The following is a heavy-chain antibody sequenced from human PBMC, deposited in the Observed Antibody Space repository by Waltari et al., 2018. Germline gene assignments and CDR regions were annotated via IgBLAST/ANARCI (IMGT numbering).Heavy chain of an antibody. V-gene: IGHV6-1*01. CDR1: GDCVSSNSAT. D-gene: IGHD3-10*01. CDR2: IYLYSKWSQ. Sequence: QVQLRQSGPGLVKPSQTLSLTCAISGDCVSSNSATWNWIRQSPSRGLEWLGRIYLYSKWSQDYATSVQSRITRIPDTSKTQFSLRLTSVSPEDTAVYYCAREGVIRGAYDAFDIWGQGTMVTVSS. CDR3: AREGVIRGAYDAFDI. J-gene: IGHJ3*02.